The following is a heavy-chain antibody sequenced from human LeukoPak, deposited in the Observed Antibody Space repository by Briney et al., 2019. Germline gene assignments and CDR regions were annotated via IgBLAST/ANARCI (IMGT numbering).Heavy chain of an antibody. CDR2: IYYSGST. V-gene: IGHV4-39*01. Sequence: SETLSLTYTVSGGSISSSSYYWGWIRQPPGKGLECLGSIYYSGSTYYSPSLKSRVTISVDTSKNQFSLKLSSVTAADTAVYYCARQKTFDYRDYFDYWGQGTLVTVSS. CDR1: GGSISSSSYY. J-gene: IGHJ4*02. D-gene: IGHD4-11*01. CDR3: ARQKTFDYRDYFDY.